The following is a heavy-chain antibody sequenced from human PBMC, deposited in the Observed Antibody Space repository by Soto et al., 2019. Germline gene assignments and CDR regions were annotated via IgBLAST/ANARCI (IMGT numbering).Heavy chain of an antibody. CDR2: IYWDDDK. Sequence: QITLKESGPALVIPTQTLTLTCTFSAFSLRTSGEGVGWIRQPPGQALEWLAFIYWDDDKRYNPSLKSRLTVTKDTSRNQVVLTMPNLDPVDTATYYCAHRQAGRNSGWHEGYLDFWGQGTLVTVSS. CDR3: AHRQAGRNSGWHEGYLDF. D-gene: IGHD6-19*01. CDR1: AFSLRTSGEG. V-gene: IGHV2-5*02. J-gene: IGHJ4*02.